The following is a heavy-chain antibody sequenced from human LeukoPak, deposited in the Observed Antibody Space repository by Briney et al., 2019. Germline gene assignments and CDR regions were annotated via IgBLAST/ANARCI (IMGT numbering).Heavy chain of an antibody. V-gene: IGHV3-21*01. CDR1: GFTVSSNY. CDR2: ISSSCSYI. D-gene: IGHD3-10*01. CDR3: AREAFGETRDWYFDL. Sequence: PGGSLRLSCAASGFTVSSNYMSWVRQAPGKGLEWVSSISSSCSYIYYADSVKGRFTISRDNAKNSLYLQMNSLRAEDTAVYYCAREAFGETRDWYFDLWGRGTLVTVSS. J-gene: IGHJ2*01.